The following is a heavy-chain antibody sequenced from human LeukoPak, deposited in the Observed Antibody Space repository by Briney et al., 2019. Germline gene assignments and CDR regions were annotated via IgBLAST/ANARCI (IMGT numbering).Heavy chain of an antibody. CDR1: GGSISSYY. J-gene: IGHJ3*02. V-gene: IGHV4-59*01. CDR3: ARAVGRAHAFDI. CDR2: IYYSGST. Sequence: SETLSLTCTVPGGSISSYYWSWIRQPPGKGLEWIGYIYYSGSTNYNPSLKSRVTISVDTSKNQFSLKLSSVTAADTAVYYCARAVGRAHAFDIWGQGTMVTVSS. D-gene: IGHD4/OR15-4a*01.